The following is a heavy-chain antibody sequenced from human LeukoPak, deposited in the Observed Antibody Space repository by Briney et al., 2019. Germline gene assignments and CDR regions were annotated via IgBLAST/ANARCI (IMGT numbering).Heavy chain of an antibody. CDR3: ARVGGTNYYYYGMDV. D-gene: IGHD1-1*01. J-gene: IGHJ6*02. Sequence: SETLSLTCTVSGGSISSYYWSWVRQPPGKGLEWIGYIYDSGSTNYNPSLKSRVTISVDTSKNQFSLKLSSVTAADTAVYYCARVGGTNYYYYGMDVWGQGTTVTVSS. V-gene: IGHV4-59*01. CDR1: GGSISSYY. CDR2: IYDSGST.